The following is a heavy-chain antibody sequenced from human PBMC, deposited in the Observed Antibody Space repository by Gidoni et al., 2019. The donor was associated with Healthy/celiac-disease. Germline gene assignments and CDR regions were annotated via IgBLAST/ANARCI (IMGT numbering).Heavy chain of an antibody. V-gene: IGHV4-39*01. D-gene: IGHD3-22*01. CDR2: IYYSGST. Sequence: GWIRQPPGKGLEWIGSIYYSGSTYYNPSLKSRVTISVDTSKNQFSLKLSSVTAADTAVYYCARHVIVVGAIDYWGQGTLVTVSS. J-gene: IGHJ4*02. CDR3: ARHVIVVGAIDY.